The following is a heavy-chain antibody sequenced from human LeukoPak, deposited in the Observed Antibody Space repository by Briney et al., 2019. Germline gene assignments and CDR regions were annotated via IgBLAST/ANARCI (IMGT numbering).Heavy chain of an antibody. J-gene: IGHJ4*02. CDR2: INSGGTTT. Sequence: GGSLRLSCAASGFTFSSYWMHWVRQAPGKGLVWVSHINSGGTTTNYADSVKGRFTITRDNAKNTLYLQMNSLRAEDTAVYYCARSSGVVDYWGQGTLVTVS. CDR3: ARSSGVVDY. V-gene: IGHV3-74*01. D-gene: IGHD3-3*01. CDR1: GFTFSSYW.